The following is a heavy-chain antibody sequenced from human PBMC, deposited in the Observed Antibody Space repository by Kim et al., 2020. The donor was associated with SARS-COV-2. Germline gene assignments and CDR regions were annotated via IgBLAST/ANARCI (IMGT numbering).Heavy chain of an antibody. Sequence: GGSLRLSCVGSGFTLSSYAMHWVRQAPGKGLEWVGIILHDGSNILYADSVKGRFTISRDNSKNTLHLQMDSLRPEDTAVYYCARDQFPYCSGASCNAGLDQWGEGPLVTVS. D-gene: IGHD2-15*01. CDR1: GFTLSSYA. V-gene: IGHV3-30-3*01. J-gene: IGHJ4*02. CDR3: ARDQFPYCSGASCNAGLDQ. CDR2: ILHDGSNI.